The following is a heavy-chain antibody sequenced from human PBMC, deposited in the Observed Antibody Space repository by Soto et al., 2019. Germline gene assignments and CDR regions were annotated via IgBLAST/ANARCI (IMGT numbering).Heavy chain of an antibody. Sequence: SETLSLTCSVSGGSITNSSFYWGWIRQPPGKGLEWLGSIFFRGTTYNNPSLKSRVTMSVDTSNNQFSLKLNSVTAADTAVYYCARDRITIYGSGRLYYFDLWGQGTLVTVSS. V-gene: IGHV4-39*02. CDR2: IFFRGTT. J-gene: IGHJ4*02. CDR1: GGSITNSSFY. CDR3: ARDRITIYGSGRLYYFDL. D-gene: IGHD3-3*01.